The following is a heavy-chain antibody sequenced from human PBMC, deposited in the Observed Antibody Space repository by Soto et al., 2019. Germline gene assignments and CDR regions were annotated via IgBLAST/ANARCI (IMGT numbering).Heavy chain of an antibody. J-gene: IGHJ4*02. D-gene: IGHD2-21*01. V-gene: IGHV4-39*07. CDR3: ARVNPYCGGDCYFDY. CDR1: GGPISSTNSY. Sequence: SETLSLTCTVSGGPISSTNSYWGWIRQPPGKGLEWIGEIYYSGSTNYNPSLKSRVTISVDKSKNQFSLKLSSVTAADTAVYYCARVNPYCGGDCYFDYWGQGTLVTVSS. CDR2: IYYSGST.